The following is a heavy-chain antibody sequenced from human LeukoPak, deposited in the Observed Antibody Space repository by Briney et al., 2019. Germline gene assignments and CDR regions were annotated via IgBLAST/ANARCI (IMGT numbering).Heavy chain of an antibody. CDR1: GLTFSSYS. Sequence: KPGGSLRLSCAASGLTFSSYSMNWVRQAPGKGLEWVSSISSSSSYIYYADSVKGRFTISRDNAKNSLYLQMDSLRAEDTAVYYCATLRGYDSSGYSDWGQGTLVTVSS. J-gene: IGHJ4*02. D-gene: IGHD3-22*01. CDR3: ATLRGYDSSGYSD. CDR2: ISSSSSYI. V-gene: IGHV3-21*01.